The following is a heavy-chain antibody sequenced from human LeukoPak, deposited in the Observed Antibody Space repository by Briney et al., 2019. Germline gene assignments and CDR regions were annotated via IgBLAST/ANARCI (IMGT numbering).Heavy chain of an antibody. V-gene: IGHV4-59*11. CDR1: GGSISSHY. CDR2: IYYGGST. D-gene: IGHD2-2*01. Sequence: PSETLSLTCTVSGGSISSHYWSWIRQPPGKGLEWIGYIYYGGSTNYNPSLKSRVTISVDTSKNQFSLKLSSVTAADTAVYYCAREGVVPAAGYYYYYYYYMDVWGKGTTVTVSS. CDR3: AREGVVPAAGYYYYYYYYMDV. J-gene: IGHJ6*03.